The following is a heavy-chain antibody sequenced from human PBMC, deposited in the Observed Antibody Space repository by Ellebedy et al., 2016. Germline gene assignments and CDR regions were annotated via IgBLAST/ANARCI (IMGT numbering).Heavy chain of an antibody. D-gene: IGHD2-15*01. CDR1: GGSISSYY. J-gene: IGHJ6*02. Sequence: SETLSLTXTVSGGSISSYYWSWIRQPPGKGLEWIGYIYYSGSTNYNPSLKSRVTISLDRSNNQFSLKLTSVTAADTAVYYCARGYCSGGRCYAYGMDVWGQGTTVTVSS. CDR2: IYYSGST. CDR3: ARGYCSGGRCYAYGMDV. V-gene: IGHV4-59*01.